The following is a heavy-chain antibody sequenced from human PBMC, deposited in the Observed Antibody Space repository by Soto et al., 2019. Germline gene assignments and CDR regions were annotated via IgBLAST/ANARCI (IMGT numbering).Heavy chain of an antibody. CDR3: ARDGSIAARNWFDP. D-gene: IGHD6-6*01. J-gene: IGHJ5*02. CDR2: ISAYNGNT. CDR1: GYTFTSYG. Sequence: ASVKVSCKASGYTFTSYGISWVRQAPGQGPEWMGWISAYNGNTNYAQKLQGRVTMTTDTSTSTAYMELRSLRSDDTAVYYCARDGSIAARNWFDPWGQGTLVTVSS. V-gene: IGHV1-18*04.